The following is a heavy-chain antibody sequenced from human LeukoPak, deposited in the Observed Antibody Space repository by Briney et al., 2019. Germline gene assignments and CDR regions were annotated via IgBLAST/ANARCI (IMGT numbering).Heavy chain of an antibody. Sequence: SETLSLTCTVSGGSISSYYWSWLRQPAGKGLEWIGRIYTSGSTNYNPSLKSRVTMSVDTSKNQFSLKLSSVTAADTAVYYCATFTNWGSGWYFDLWGRGTLVTVSS. D-gene: IGHD7-27*01. CDR1: GGSISSYY. J-gene: IGHJ2*01. V-gene: IGHV4-4*07. CDR2: IYTSGST. CDR3: ATFTNWGSGWYFDL.